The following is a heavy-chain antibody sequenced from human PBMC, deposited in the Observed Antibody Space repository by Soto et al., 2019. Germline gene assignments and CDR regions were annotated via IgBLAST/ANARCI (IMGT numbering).Heavy chain of an antibody. V-gene: IGHV3-30*18. CDR3: AKTPERSGWFYYYYYGMDV. J-gene: IGHJ6*02. Sequence: QVQLVESGGGVVQPGRSLRLSCAASGFTFSSYGMHWVRQAPGKGLEWVAVISYDGSNKYYADSVKGRFTISRDNSKNTLYLQMNSLRAEDTAVYYCAKTPERSGWFYYYYYGMDVWGQGTTVTVSS. CDR1: GFTFSSYG. CDR2: ISYDGSNK. D-gene: IGHD6-19*01.